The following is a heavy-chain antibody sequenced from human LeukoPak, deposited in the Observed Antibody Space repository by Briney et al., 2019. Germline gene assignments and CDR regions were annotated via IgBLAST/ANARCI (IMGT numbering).Heavy chain of an antibody. CDR2: ISAYNGNT. CDR3: ARSGYDILTGYPLSFFDY. D-gene: IGHD3-9*01. V-gene: IGHV1-18*04. CDR1: GYTFTSYG. Sequence: ASVKVSCKASGYTFTSYGISWVRQAPGQGLEWMGWISAYNGNTNYAQKLQGGVTMTTDTSTSTAYMELRSLRSDDTAVYYCARSGYDILTGYPLSFFDYWGQGTLVTVSS. J-gene: IGHJ4*02.